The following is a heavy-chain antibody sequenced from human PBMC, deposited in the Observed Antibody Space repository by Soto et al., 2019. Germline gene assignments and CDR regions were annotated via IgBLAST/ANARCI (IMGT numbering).Heavy chain of an antibody. CDR3: AKSNYYYYYGMDV. V-gene: IGHV3-23*01. CDR1: GFTFSSYA. J-gene: IGHJ6*02. Sequence: EVQLLESGGGLVQPGGSLRLSCAASGFTFSSYAMSWVRQAPGKGLEWVSAISGSGGSTYYADSVKGRFTISRDNSKTTLYLQMNSLRAEDTAVYYCAKSNYYYYYGMDVWGQGTTVTVSS. CDR2: ISGSGGST.